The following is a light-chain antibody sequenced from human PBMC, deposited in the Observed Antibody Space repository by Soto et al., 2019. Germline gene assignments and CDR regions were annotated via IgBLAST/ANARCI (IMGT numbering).Light chain of an antibody. CDR3: QSYDSSLSAWV. V-gene: IGLV1-40*01. J-gene: IGLJ3*02. Sequence: QAVVTQPPSVSGAPGQRVTISCTGGSSNIGAGYDVHWYQHLPGTAPKLLIHGDTNRPSGVPDRFSGSKSATSASLAITGLQAEDEADYYCQSYDSSLSAWVFGGGTKLTVL. CDR2: GDT. CDR1: SSNIGAGYD.